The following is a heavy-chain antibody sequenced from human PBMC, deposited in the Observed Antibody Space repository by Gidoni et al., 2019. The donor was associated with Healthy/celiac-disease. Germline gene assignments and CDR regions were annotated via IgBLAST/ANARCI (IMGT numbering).Heavy chain of an antibody. J-gene: IGHJ1*01. CDR1: GGTFSSYA. V-gene: IGHV1-69*01. CDR2: IIPIFGTA. CDR3: ARDPGPRDYSSSWYQYFQH. Sequence: QVQLVQSGAEVKKPGSSVKVSCKASGGTFSSYAISWVRQAPGQGLEWMGGIIPIFGTANYAQKFQGRVTITADESTSTAYMELSSLRSEDTAVYYCARDPGPRDYSSSWYQYFQHWGQGTLVTVSS. D-gene: IGHD6-13*01.